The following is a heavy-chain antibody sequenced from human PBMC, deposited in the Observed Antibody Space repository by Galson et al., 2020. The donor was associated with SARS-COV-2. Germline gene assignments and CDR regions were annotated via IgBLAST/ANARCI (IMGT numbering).Heavy chain of an antibody. CDR2: IWYDGSNK. CDR1: GFTFSSYG. D-gene: IGHD3-10*01. J-gene: IGHJ3*02. CDR3: AREDYYGSGSYGVLDI. Sequence: GGSLRLSCAASGFTFSSYGMHWVRQAPGKGLEWVAVIWYDGSNKYYADSVKGRFTISRDNSKNTLYLQMNSLRAEDTAVYYCAREDYYGSGSYGVLDIWGQGTMVTVSS. V-gene: IGHV3-33*01.